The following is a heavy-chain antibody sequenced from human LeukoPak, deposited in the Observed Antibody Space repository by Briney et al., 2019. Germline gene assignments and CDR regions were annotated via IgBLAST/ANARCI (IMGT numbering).Heavy chain of an antibody. CDR1: GFTFSSSA. D-gene: IGHD2-15*01. V-gene: IGHV3-23*01. J-gene: IGHJ4*02. CDR3: AKVLGYRSGGNCYIVDY. CDR2: ISDSGGRM. Sequence: PGGSLRLSCAASGFTFSSSAMSWVRQAPGKGLEWVAGISDSGGRMYYPDSVKGRFTISRDNSKNTLYLQMGSLRGDDTALYYCAKVLGYRSGGNCYIVDYWGQGTLVTVSS.